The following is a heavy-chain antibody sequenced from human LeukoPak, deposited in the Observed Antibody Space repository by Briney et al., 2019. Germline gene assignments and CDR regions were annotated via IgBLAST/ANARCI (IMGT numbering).Heavy chain of an antibody. D-gene: IGHD3-22*01. CDR3: ARAPWVIAMIVVDYWFDP. CDR1: GDSVSSNSAA. CDR2: TYYRSKWYN. J-gene: IGHJ5*02. V-gene: IGHV6-1*01. Sequence: SQTLSLTCAISGDSVSSNSAAWNWIRQSPSRGLEWLGRTYYRSKWYNDYAVSVKSRITINPDTSKNQFSLQLNSVTPEDTAVYYCARAPWVIAMIVVDYWFDPWGQGTLVTVSS.